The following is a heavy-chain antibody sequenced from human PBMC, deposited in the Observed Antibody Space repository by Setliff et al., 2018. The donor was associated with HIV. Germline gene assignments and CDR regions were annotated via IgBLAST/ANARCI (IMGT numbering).Heavy chain of an antibody. Sequence: ASVKVSCKVTVYTLTEVSMHWVRQTPGNGLEWLGGFDPEGGQTIYAPKFLGRIAMTEDTSADTAYMELSRLRSEDTAVYYCTTGLRWLVESTGKYFQQWGQGTLVTVSS. J-gene: IGHJ1*01. CDR3: TTGLRWLVESTGKYFQQ. D-gene: IGHD1-26*01. V-gene: IGHV1-24*01. CDR2: FDPEGGQT. CDR1: VYTLTEVS.